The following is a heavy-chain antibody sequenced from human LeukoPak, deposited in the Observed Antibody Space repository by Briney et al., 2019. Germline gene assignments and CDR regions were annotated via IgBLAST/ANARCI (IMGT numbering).Heavy chain of an antibody. CDR3: ARERDRLAVAGSEFDY. Sequence: GGSLRLSCAASGFTFSSYSMNWVRQAPGKGLEWVSSISSSSSYIYYADSVKGRFTISRDNAKNSLYLQMNSLRAEDMAVYYCARERDRLAVAGSEFDYWGQGTLVTVSS. D-gene: IGHD6-19*01. CDR2: ISSSSSYI. CDR1: GFTFSSYS. J-gene: IGHJ4*02. V-gene: IGHV3-21*01.